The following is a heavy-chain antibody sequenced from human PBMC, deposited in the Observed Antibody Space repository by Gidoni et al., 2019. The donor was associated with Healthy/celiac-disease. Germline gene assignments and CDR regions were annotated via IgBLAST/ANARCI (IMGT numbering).Heavy chain of an antibody. CDR1: GSTVSSEG. D-gene: IGHD6-19*01. CDR2: IWYDGSNK. CDR3: ARGSSGWDAYYYYGMDV. Sequence: QVQLVEAGGGVVEPGRSLRLSGAAAGSTVSSEGMHWVRQAPGKGLAWVAVIWYDGSNKYYAVSVKGRFTISRDNSTNSLYLQMTSLRAEDTAVYYCARGSSGWDAYYYYGMDVWGQGTTVTVSS. J-gene: IGHJ6*02. V-gene: IGHV3-33*01.